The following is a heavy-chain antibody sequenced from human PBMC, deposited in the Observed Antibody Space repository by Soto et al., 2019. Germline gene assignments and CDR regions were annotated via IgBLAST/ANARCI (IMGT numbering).Heavy chain of an antibody. J-gene: IGHJ6*02. CDR1: GFTFSSYG. CDR3: AKRGVRTIPYYYYGMDV. Sequence: QVQLVESGGGVVQPGRSLRLSCAASGFTFSSYGMHWVRQAPGKGLEWVAVISYDGSNKYYADSVKGRFTISRDKPKNTLYLQMNSLRAEDTAVYYCAKRGVRTIPYYYYGMDVWGQGTTVNVSS. V-gene: IGHV3-30*18. CDR2: ISYDGSNK. D-gene: IGHD3-16*01.